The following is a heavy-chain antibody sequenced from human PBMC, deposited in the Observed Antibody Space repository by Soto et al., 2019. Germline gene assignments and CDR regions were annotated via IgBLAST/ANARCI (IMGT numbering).Heavy chain of an antibody. V-gene: IGHV1-8*01. CDR3: ARENTSYGKDV. J-gene: IGHJ6*02. Sequence: QVQLVQSGAEVKKPGASVKVSCKASGYTFTSYDINWVRQATGQGLEWMGWMNPNSGNTGYAQKFQGRVTMTRTTSILTAYRELSSLSSEDTSVYYCARENTSYGKDVWGQWTTVTVSS. CDR1: GYTFTSYD. CDR2: MNPNSGNT.